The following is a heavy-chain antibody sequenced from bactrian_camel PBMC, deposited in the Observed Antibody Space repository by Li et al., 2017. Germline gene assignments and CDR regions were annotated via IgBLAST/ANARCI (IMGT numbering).Heavy chain of an antibody. Sequence: VQLVESGGGSVQAGGSLRLSCAAASGYSAVTLCMAWFRQAPGKEREGVASLASDGSSIYANSLKGRFSISKDNAKNTVYLQMNNLKPEDTAMYYCAARGPYCYTKLSVRDFTYWGQGTQVTVSS. CDR2: LASDGSS. V-gene: IGHV3S53*01. CDR1: GYSAVTLC. J-gene: IGHJ4*01. D-gene: IGHD2*01. CDR3: AARGPYCYTKLSVRDFTY.